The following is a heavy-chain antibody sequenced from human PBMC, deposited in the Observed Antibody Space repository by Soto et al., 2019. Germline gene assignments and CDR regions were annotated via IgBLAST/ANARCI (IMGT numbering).Heavy chain of an antibody. D-gene: IGHD3-10*01. CDR1: GFTFDDYA. CDR3: ANLPLYGSGFDC. J-gene: IGHJ4*02. CDR2: ISWNGAAT. V-gene: IGHV3-9*01. Sequence: EAQLVESGGGLVQPGRSLRLSCVASGFTFDDYAIHWVRQAPGEGLEWVSGISWNGAATGYADSVKGRFTISRDNAKNSLYLQMSSLRTEDTAIYYCANLPLYGSGFDCWGQGTLVTVSS.